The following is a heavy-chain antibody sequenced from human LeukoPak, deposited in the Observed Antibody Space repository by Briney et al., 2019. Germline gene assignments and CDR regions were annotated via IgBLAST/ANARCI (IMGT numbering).Heavy chain of an antibody. CDR3: VKDRGYSPVYQFDY. V-gene: IGHV3-64D*09. CDR2: IVAKGGGT. CDR1: GFTLSSYA. J-gene: IGHJ4*02. D-gene: IGHD5-18*01. Sequence: GGSLRLSCSASGFTLSSYALHWVRPAPGKGLQYVSGIVAKGGGTYVAHIVKGRFTISRDDSKTTLCLHMTTLRPEDTAVYYCVKDRGYSPVYQFDYWGQGTLDTAS.